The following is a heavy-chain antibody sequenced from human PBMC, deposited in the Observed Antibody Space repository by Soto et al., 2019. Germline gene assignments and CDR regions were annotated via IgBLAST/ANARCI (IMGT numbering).Heavy chain of an antibody. D-gene: IGHD4-17*01. V-gene: IGHV3-23*01. Sequence: GGSLRLSCAASGFTFSSYALSWVRQAPGKGLEWLSAISGSGDSTYYADSVKGRFTISRDNSKNTLYLQMNSLRAEDTAVYYCARDRDYGAARGDFDYWGQGTLVTVS. J-gene: IGHJ4*02. CDR1: GFTFSSYA. CDR2: ISGSGDST. CDR3: ARDRDYGAARGDFDY.